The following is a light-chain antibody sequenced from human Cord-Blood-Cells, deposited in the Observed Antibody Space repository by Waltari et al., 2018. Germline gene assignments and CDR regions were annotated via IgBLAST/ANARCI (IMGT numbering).Light chain of an antibody. CDR1: SSDVGGYNY. Sequence: QSALTQPRSVSGSPVQSVTISCTGTSSDVGGYNYVSWYQQHPGKAPKLMIHDVSKRPSGVPDRFSGSKSGNTASLTISGLQAEDEADYYCCSYAGSYTWVFGGGTKLTVL. CDR2: DVS. CDR3: CSYAGSYTWV. V-gene: IGLV2-11*01. J-gene: IGLJ3*02.